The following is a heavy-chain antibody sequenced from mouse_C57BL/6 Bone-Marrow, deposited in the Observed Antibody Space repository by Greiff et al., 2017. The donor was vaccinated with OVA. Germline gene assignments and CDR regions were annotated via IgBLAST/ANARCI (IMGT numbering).Heavy chain of an antibody. J-gene: IGHJ4*01. V-gene: IGHV7-1*01. CDR1: GFTFSDFY. CDR2: SRNKANDYTT. Sequence: EVMLVESGGGLVQSGRSLRLSCATSGFTFSDFYMEWVRQAPGKGLEWIAASRNKANDYTTEYSASVKGRFIVSRDTSQSILYLQMNALRAEDTAIYYCARGAYYSNYDAMDYWGQGTSVTVSS. D-gene: IGHD2-5*01. CDR3: ARGAYYSNYDAMDY.